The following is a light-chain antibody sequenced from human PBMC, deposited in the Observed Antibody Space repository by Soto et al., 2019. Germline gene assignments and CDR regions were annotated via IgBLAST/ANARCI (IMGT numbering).Light chain of an antibody. V-gene: IGLV1-44*01. CDR1: SSNIGSNS. J-gene: IGLJ1*01. CDR2: STS. CDR3: AAWDDSLNGLYV. Sequence: QYVLTQPPSASGTPGQRVTISCSGSSSNIGSNSVNWYQQLPGTAPKLLVYSTSQRPSGVPDRFSGSKSGTSASLSISALQSEDEADYFCAAWDDSLNGLYVFGTGTKVTVL.